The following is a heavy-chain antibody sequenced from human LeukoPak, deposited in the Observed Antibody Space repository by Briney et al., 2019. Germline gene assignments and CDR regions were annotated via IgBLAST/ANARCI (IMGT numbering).Heavy chain of an antibody. V-gene: IGHV3-48*01. D-gene: IGHD6-19*01. Sequence: GGSLRLSCAASGFTFSSYSMNWVRQAPGKGLEWVSYISSSSSTIYYADSVKGRFTISRDNAKNSLYLQMNSLRAEDTAVYYCARGFGRQWLVPNFDYWGQGTLVTVSS. J-gene: IGHJ4*02. CDR1: GFTFSSYS. CDR3: ARGFGRQWLVPNFDY. CDR2: ISSSSSTI.